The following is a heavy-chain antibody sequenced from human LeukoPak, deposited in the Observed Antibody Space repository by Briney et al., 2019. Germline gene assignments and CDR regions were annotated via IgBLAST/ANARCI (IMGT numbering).Heavy chain of an antibody. J-gene: IGHJ4*02. CDR3: ARVYGDYYFDY. CDR1: GGSFSGYY. Sequence: SETLSLTCAVYGGSFSGYYWSWICQPTGKGLEWIGEINHSGSTNYNPSLKSRVTISVDTSKNQFSLKLSSVTAADTAVYYCARVYGDYYFDYWGQGTLVTVSS. CDR2: INHSGST. V-gene: IGHV4-34*01. D-gene: IGHD4-17*01.